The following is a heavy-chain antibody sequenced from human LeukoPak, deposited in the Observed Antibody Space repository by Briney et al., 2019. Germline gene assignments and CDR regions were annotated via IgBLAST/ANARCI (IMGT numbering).Heavy chain of an antibody. V-gene: IGHV3-74*01. CDR2: VNSDGSTT. J-gene: IGHJ4*02. CDR3: ARGDYYGSGSFYFDY. Sequence: GGSLRLSCAASGFPFSNYWMHWVRQAPGKGLVWVSRVNSDGSTTNYADSVKGRFTISRDNSKNTLYLQMNSLRAEDTATYYCARGDYYGSGSFYFDYWGQGALVTVSS. CDR1: GFPFSNYW. D-gene: IGHD3-10*01.